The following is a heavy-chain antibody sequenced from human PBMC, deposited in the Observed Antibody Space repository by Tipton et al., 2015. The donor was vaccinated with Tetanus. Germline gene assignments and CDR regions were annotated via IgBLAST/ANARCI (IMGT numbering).Heavy chain of an antibody. J-gene: IGHJ4*02. CDR1: GDSISGGSYY. V-gene: IGHV4-39*01. CDR2: IYESGDT. CDR3: ARHQSGFFTPFDY. Sequence: TLSLTCTVSGDSISGGSYYWAWIRQPPGKGLEWIGSIYESGDTYYIPSLKSRDTISVDTSKNQFSLKLNFMTATDTAVYFCARHQSGFFTPFDYWGQGTLVTVSS. D-gene: IGHD3-3*01.